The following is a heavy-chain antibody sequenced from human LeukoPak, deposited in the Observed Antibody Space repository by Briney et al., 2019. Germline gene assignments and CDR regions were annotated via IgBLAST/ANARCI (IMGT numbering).Heavy chain of an antibody. D-gene: IGHD6-19*01. CDR3: ARDHIGFSGCRYGMDV. J-gene: IGHJ6*02. V-gene: IGHV3-21*01. Sequence: WGSLRLSCAASGFTFSSYSMNWVRQAPGKGLEWVWSISSSSSYIYYADTVNARFTNSRDNAKNSLYMQMNSLGAEDTAVYYCARDHIGFSGCRYGMDVWGQGTTVTVSS. CDR1: GFTFSSYS. CDR2: ISSSSSYI.